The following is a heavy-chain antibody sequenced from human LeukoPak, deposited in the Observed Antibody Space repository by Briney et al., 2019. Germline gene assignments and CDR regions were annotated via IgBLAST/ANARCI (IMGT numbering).Heavy chain of an antibody. CDR3: AKTDIVVVPPQYFDY. J-gene: IGHJ4*02. CDR2: ISISCSTI. V-gene: IGHV3-48*03. D-gene: IGHD2-2*01. CDR1: GFTFSSYE. Sequence: GGSLRLSCAASGFTFSSYEMNWVRQAPGQGLELVSYISISCSTIYYANPVMGRFTIFTDSAQNSLYLQMNSLRDADTDVYSSAKTDIVVVPPQYFDYWGQGTLVTVSS.